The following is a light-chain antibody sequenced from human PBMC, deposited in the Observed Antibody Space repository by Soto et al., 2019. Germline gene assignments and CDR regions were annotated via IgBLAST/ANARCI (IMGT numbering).Light chain of an antibody. Sequence: QSALTQPASVSGSPGQSITISCTGTSSDVGGYNYVSWYQQYPGKAPKLMIYDVSNRPSGVSTRFSGSKSGNTASLTISGLQAEDEADYYCRSYSSSSTVVFGEGTMLAAL. CDR1: SSDVGGYNY. J-gene: IGLJ2*01. CDR3: RSYSSSSTVV. V-gene: IGLV2-14*01. CDR2: DVS.